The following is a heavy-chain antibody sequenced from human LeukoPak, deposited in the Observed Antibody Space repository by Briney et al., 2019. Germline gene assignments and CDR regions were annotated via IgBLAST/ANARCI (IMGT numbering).Heavy chain of an antibody. J-gene: IGHJ5*02. CDR1: GVSISSYY. CDR2: IYYSGST. D-gene: IGHD3-3*01. Sequence: SETLSLTCTVSGVSISSYYWSWIRQPPGKGLEWIGYIYYSGSTNYNPSLKSRVTISVDTSKNQFSLKLSSVTAADTAVYYCARGGRYYDFWLFDPWGQGTLVTVSS. CDR3: ARGGRYYDFWLFDP. V-gene: IGHV4-59*01.